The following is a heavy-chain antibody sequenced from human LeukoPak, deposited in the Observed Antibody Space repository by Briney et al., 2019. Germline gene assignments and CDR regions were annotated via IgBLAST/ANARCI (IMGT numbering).Heavy chain of an antibody. Sequence: GGSLRLSCAASGFTFSSYGMHWVRQAPGKGLEWVAFIRYDGSNKYYADSVKGRFTISRDNSKNTLYLQMNSLRAEDTAVYYCASTFPRSLTTVTRNEAFDIWGQGTMVTVSS. CDR1: GFTFSSYG. CDR2: IRYDGSNK. CDR3: ASTFPRSLTTVTRNEAFDI. D-gene: IGHD4-17*01. J-gene: IGHJ3*02. V-gene: IGHV3-30*02.